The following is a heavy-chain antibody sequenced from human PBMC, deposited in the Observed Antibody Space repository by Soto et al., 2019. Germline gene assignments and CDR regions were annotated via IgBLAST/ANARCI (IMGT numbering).Heavy chain of an antibody. CDR1: GFTFSSYG. CDR2: ISYDGSNK. V-gene: IGHV3-30*18. J-gene: IGHJ4*02. Sequence: QVQLVESGGGVVQPGRSLRLSCAASGFTFSSYGMHWVRQAPGKGLEWVAVISYDGSNKYYADSVKGRFTTSRDNSKNTLYLQMNSLRAEDTAVYYCAKDPGQWLIRGGYDYWGQGTLVTVSS. CDR3: AKDPGQWLIRGGYDY. D-gene: IGHD6-19*01.